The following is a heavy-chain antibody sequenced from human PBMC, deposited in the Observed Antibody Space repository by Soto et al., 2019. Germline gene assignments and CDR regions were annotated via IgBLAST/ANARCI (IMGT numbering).Heavy chain of an antibody. J-gene: IGHJ6*02. CDR3: ARHRGVGATSYYYYGMDV. V-gene: IGHV4-39*01. CDR2: IYYSGST. CDR1: GGSISSSSYY. Sequence: SETLSLTCTVSGGSISSSSYYWGWIRQPPGKGLEWIGSIYYSGSTYYNPSLKSRVTISVDTSKNQFSLKLSSVTAADTAVYYCARHRGVGATSYYYYGMDVWGQGTTVTVS. D-gene: IGHD1-26*01.